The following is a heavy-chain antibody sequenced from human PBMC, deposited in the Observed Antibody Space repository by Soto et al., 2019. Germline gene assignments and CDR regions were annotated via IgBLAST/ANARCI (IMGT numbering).Heavy chain of an antibody. J-gene: IGHJ4*02. V-gene: IGHV3-23*01. Sequence: GGSLRLSCAASGFTFSSYAMSWVRQAPGKGLEWVSAISGSGGSTYYADSVKGRFTISRDNSKNTLYLQMNSLRAEDTAVYYCATTNWNDPAPPGNFDYWGQGTLVTVSS. CDR1: GFTFSSYA. CDR3: ATTNWNDPAPPGNFDY. CDR2: ISGSGGST. D-gene: IGHD1-1*01.